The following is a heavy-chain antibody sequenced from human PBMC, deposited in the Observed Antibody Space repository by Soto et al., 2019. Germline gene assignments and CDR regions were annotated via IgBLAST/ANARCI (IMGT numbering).Heavy chain of an antibody. V-gene: IGHV1-18*04. Sequence: ASVKVSCKASGYTFVDYGFSWVRQAPGQGLEWMGWISPYNGNTHYVETFQGRVTMATDTSTSTVFMELRTLTSDDTAVYYCARVPTPTHGDSNKNNFLDPWGQGTLVTVSS. CDR1: GYTFVDYG. CDR2: ISPYNGNT. CDR3: ARVPTPTHGDSNKNNFLDP. D-gene: IGHD3-10*01. J-gene: IGHJ5*02.